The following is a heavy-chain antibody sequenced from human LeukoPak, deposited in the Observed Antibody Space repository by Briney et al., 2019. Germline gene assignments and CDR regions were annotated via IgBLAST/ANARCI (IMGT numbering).Heavy chain of an antibody. V-gene: IGHV3-53*01. CDR1: GFTVSSNY. D-gene: IGHD6-6*01. CDR2: IYSGGST. Sequence: GGSLRLSCAASGFTVSSNYMSWVRQAPGKGLEWVSVIYSGGSTYYADSVKGRFTISRDNSKNTLYLQMNSLRAEDTAVYYCARDRYSSSHSYMDVWGKGTTVTVSS. CDR3: ARDRYSSSHSYMDV. J-gene: IGHJ6*03.